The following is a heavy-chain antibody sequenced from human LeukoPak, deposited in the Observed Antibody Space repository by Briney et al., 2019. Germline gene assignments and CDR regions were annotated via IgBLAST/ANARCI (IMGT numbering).Heavy chain of an antibody. CDR3: ARDRNGGWYNMDV. CDR2: ISGSGGST. V-gene: IGHV3-23*01. D-gene: IGHD6-19*01. CDR1: GFTFSSYA. J-gene: IGHJ6*02. Sequence: GGSLRLSCAASGFTFSSYAMSWVRQAPGKGLEWVSAISGSGGSTYYADSVKGRFTISRDNSKNTLYLQMSSLRVEDTAKYYCARDRNGGWYNMDVWGQGTTVTVSS.